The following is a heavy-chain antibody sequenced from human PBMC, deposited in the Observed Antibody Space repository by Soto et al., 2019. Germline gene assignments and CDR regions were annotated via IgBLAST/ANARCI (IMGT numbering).Heavy chain of an antibody. CDR1: GFTFSKYG. D-gene: IGHD3-3*01. Sequence: GGSLRLSCVASGFTFSKYGMHWVRQAPGKGLEWVAFISDDGSNKYYADSMRGRFTMSRDNSKRTLYLQMRSLRVEDTAVYYCTKRRNVLRFLEWSSGMEVWGQGTTVTVSS. CDR2: ISDDGSNK. J-gene: IGHJ6*02. CDR3: TKRRNVLRFLEWSSGMEV. V-gene: IGHV3-30*18.